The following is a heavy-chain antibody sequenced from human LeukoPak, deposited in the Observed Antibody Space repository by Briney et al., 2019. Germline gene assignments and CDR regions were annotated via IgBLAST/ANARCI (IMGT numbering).Heavy chain of an antibody. J-gene: IGHJ6*03. CDR3: GAARPYYYYMDV. CDR2: IYTSRST. Sequence: SETLSLTCTVSGGSISSYYWSWIRQPPGKGLEWIGCIYTSRSTNYNPSLKSRVTISVDTSKNQFSLKLSSVTAADTAVYYCGAARPYYYYMDVWGKGTTVTVSS. V-gene: IGHV4-4*09. CDR1: GGSISSYY. D-gene: IGHD6-6*01.